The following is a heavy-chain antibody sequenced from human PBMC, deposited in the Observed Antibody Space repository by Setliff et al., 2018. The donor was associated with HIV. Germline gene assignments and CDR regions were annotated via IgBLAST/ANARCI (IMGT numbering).Heavy chain of an antibody. CDR2: ITSNTDYI. V-gene: IGHV3-21*01. CDR3: ARVEPGGSQAFDI. J-gene: IGHJ3*02. CDR1: GFTFSYYS. D-gene: IGHD3-10*01. Sequence: GESLKISCAASGFTFSYYSMNWVRQAPGKGLEWVSSITSNTDYIYYADSVKGRFTISRDNAKNSLYLQMNSLRAEDTAVYYCARVEPGGSQAFDIWGQGTMVTVSS.